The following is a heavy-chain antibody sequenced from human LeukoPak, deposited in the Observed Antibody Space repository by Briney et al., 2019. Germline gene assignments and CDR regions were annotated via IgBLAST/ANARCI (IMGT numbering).Heavy chain of an antibody. CDR3: ARDTTVVSFDF. CDR2: IDPSDSYT. V-gene: IGHV5-10-1*01. D-gene: IGHD1-1*01. J-gene: IGHJ4*02. CDR1: GYSFINHW. Sequence: GESLKISCKGSGYSFINHWISWVRQMPGKGLEWMGRIDPSDSYTDYSPSFQGHVTISADKSISTAYLQWSSLKASDTALYYCARDTTVVSFDFWGQGTLVTVSS.